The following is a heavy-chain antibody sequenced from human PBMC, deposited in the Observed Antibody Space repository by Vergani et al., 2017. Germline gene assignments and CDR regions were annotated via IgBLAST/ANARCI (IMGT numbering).Heavy chain of an antibody. D-gene: IGHD3-10*01. V-gene: IGHV3-23*04. Sequence: EVQLVESGGGLVQPGGSLRLSCAASGFTFSSYAMSWVRQAPGKGLEWVSAISGSGGSTYYADSVKGRFTISRDNSKNTLYLQMNSLRAEDTAVYYCAKVNTMVRGVTRFDAFDIWGQGTMVTVSS. CDR2: ISGSGGST. J-gene: IGHJ3*02. CDR3: AKVNTMVRGVTRFDAFDI. CDR1: GFTFSSYA.